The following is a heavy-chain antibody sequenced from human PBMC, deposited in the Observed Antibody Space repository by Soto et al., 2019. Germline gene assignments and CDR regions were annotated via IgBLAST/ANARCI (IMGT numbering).Heavy chain of an antibody. CDR2: IYYSGST. J-gene: IGHJ4*02. CDR1: GVSISSYY. CDR3: ARGDSPFDY. Sequence: PSETLSLTCTVSGVSISSYYWSWIRQPPGKGLEWIGYIYYSGSTNYNPSLKSRVTISVDTSKNQFSLKLSSVTAADTAVYYCARGDSPFDYWGQGTLVTVS. V-gene: IGHV4-59*01.